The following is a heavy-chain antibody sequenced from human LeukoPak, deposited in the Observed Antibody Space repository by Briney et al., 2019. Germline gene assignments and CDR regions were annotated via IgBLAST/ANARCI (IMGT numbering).Heavy chain of an antibody. J-gene: IGHJ5*02. CDR1: GGSISSYY. D-gene: IGHD2-21*02. CDR2: IYYSGST. Sequence: KTSETLSLTCTVSGGSISSYYWNWIRQPPGKGLEWIGYIYYSGSTNYNPSLKSRVTISVDTSKSQFSLILSSVTAADTAVYYCARRAEMTALGLGNWFDPWGQGTLVTVSS. V-gene: IGHV4-59*01. CDR3: ARRAEMTALGLGNWFDP.